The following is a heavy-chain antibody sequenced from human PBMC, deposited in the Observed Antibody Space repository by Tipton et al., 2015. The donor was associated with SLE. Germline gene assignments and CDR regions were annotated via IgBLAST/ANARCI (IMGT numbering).Heavy chain of an antibody. V-gene: IGHV4-59*08. CDR1: GGSISSNY. D-gene: IGHD2-21*02. J-gene: IGHJ6*02. CDR2: VSYGGGI. CDR3: ARGMVTWRGAIVGVDV. Sequence: TLSLTCSVSGGSISSNYWIWIRQPPGKGLEWIGYVSYGGGINYNPSLKSRVTMSVDTAKNQFSLKVTSVTAADTAVYYCARGMVTWRGAIVGVDVWGQGP.